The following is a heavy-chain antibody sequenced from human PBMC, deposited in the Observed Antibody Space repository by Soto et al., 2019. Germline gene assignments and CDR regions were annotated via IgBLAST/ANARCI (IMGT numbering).Heavy chain of an antibody. CDR1: GGSSNNYY. D-gene: IGHD3-22*01. V-gene: IGHV4-59*01. J-gene: IGHJ4*02. Sequence: QVQLQESGPGLVKPSETLSLTCTVSGGSSNNYYWTWIRQPPGKGLEWIGDISYTGNTNYNTSLKSRVIISXXMXKXXFSLKLSSVTAADTAVYYCARARYDSSGYYSFFDYWGQGTLVTVS. CDR3: ARARYDSSGYYSFFDY. CDR2: ISYTGNT.